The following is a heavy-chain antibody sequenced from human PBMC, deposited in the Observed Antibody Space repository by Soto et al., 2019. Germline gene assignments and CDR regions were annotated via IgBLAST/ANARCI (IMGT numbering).Heavy chain of an antibody. CDR2: ISSTRSYI. V-gene: IGHV3-21*04. D-gene: IGHD5-12*01. Sequence: GGSLRLSCAASGFIFNSYSMEWFRQAPGKGVAWVSSISSTRSYIYYAESVKGRFTISRDSAKNSLYLQMSSLRAEDTAVYYCAGGYSGYEAHCFDYWGQGTLVTVSS. J-gene: IGHJ4*02. CDR3: AGGYSGYEAHCFDY. CDR1: GFIFNSYS.